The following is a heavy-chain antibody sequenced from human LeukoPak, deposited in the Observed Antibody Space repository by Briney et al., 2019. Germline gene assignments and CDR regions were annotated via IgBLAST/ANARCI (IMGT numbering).Heavy chain of an antibody. CDR1: GGSFSGYY. D-gene: IGHD6-13*01. Sequence: SETLSLTCAVYGGSFSGYYWSWIRQPPGKGLEWIGEINHSGSTNYNPSLKSRVTISVDTSKNQFSLKLSSVTAADTAVYYCASNSGYSSSWYLDYYYYMDVWGKGTTVTVSS. V-gene: IGHV4-34*01. J-gene: IGHJ6*03. CDR3: ASNSGYSSSWYLDYYYYMDV. CDR2: INHSGST.